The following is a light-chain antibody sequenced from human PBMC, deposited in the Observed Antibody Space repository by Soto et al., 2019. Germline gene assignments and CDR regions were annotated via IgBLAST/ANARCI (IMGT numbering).Light chain of an antibody. CDR1: QSVNSRF. Sequence: ENVLTQSPGTLSLSPGERATLSCRASQSVNSRFLAWYQQKPGQAPRLLIYAASSRDAGIPDRFSGSVSGTDFTLTISGLEPEDFAVYYCQQYDSTPLYTFDQGTKLEIK. CDR2: AAS. V-gene: IGKV3-20*01. CDR3: QQYDSTPLYT. J-gene: IGKJ2*01.